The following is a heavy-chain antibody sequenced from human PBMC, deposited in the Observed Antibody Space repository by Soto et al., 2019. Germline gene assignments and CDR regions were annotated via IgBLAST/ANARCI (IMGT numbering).Heavy chain of an antibody. D-gene: IGHD3-10*01. Sequence: ASVKVSCKASGGTFSSYAISWVRQAPGQGLEWMGGIIPIFGTANYAQKFQGRVTITADESTSTAYMELSSLRSEDTAVYYCAREDRGWFDPWGQGTLVTVSS. V-gene: IGHV1-69*13. CDR2: IIPIFGTA. CDR3: AREDRGWFDP. CDR1: GGTFSSYA. J-gene: IGHJ5*02.